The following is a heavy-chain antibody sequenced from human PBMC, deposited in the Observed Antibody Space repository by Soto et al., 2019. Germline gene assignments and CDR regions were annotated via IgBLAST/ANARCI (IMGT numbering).Heavy chain of an antibody. CDR3: ARDGVHYYYYYGMDV. J-gene: IGHJ6*02. V-gene: IGHV3-48*04. CDR2: ISSSGNTI. Sequence: EVRLVESGGGLVQPGGSLRLSCAASGFIFSSYNLNWVRQAAGKGLEWVSYISSSGNTIYYADSVKGRFTISRDNAKNSLYLQMNSLRAEDTAVYYCARDGVHYYYYYGMDVWGQGTTVTVSS. CDR1: GFIFSSYN.